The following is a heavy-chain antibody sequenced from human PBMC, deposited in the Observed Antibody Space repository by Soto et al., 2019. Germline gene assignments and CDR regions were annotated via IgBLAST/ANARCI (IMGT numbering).Heavy chain of an antibody. CDR2: ISGSGGST. Sequence: EVQLLESGGGLVQPGGSLRLSCAASGFTFSNYAVTWVRQAPGKGLEWVSTISGSGGSTYYADSVKGRFTISRDNSKSTLYLQMSSLRAEDTAVYYCAKDQGSTWYEIDYWGQGTMVTVSS. V-gene: IGHV3-23*01. J-gene: IGHJ4*02. CDR3: AKDQGSTWYEIDY. D-gene: IGHD6-13*01. CDR1: GFTFSNYA.